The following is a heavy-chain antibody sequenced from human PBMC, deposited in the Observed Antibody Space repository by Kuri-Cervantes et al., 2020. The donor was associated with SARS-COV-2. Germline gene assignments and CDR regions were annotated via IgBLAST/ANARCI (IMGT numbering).Heavy chain of an antibody. CDR3: AREPRGSYGEAFDI. CDR1: GGSFSGYY. D-gene: IGHD1-26*01. CDR2: INHSGST. J-gene: IGHJ3*02. Sequence: SQTLSLTCAVYGGSFSGYYWSWIRQPPGKGLEWIGEINHSGSTNYNPSLKSRVTISVDTSKNQFSLKLSSVTVADTAVYYCAREPRGSYGEAFDIWGQGTMVT. V-gene: IGHV4-34*01.